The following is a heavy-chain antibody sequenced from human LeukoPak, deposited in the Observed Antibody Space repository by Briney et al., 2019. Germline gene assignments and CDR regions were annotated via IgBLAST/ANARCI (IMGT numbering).Heavy chain of an antibody. CDR2: INPNSGGT. D-gene: IGHD1-26*01. Sequence: ASVKVSCKASGYTFTGYYMHWVRQAPGPGLEWMGWINPNSGGTNYAQKFQGRVTMTRDTSISTAYMELSRLRSDDTAVYYCARAWSYYAQYFDYWGQGTLVTVSS. CDR3: ARAWSYYAQYFDY. CDR1: GYTFTGYY. V-gene: IGHV1-2*02. J-gene: IGHJ4*02.